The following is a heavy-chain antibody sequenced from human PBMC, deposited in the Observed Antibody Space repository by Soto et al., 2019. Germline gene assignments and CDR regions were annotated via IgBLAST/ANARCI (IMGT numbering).Heavy chain of an antibody. CDR1: GYTFASYA. V-gene: IGHV1-18*01. CDR2: ISAYNGNT. J-gene: IGHJ4*02. Sequence: VQLVQSGAEVKKPGASVKVSCKASGYTFASYAISWMRQAPGQGLEWMGRISAYNGNTNYAPKLQGRGTMTTDTTTSTAYMELRSLRSDDTAVYYCARDPPPPDYWGQGTLVTVSS. CDR3: ARDPPPPDY.